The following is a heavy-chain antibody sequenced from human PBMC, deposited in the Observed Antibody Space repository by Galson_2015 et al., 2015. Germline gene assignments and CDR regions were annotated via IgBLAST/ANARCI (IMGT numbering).Heavy chain of an antibody. Sequence: SLRLSCAASGFTFSDYWMGWVRQTPGKGLQWVAKIRGDGSQTFYVDSVKGRFTISRDNAENSLYLQMNSLRADDTAVYYCAREASCGGEFDFWGQGAPVTVSS. D-gene: IGHD2-2*01. CDR2: IRGDGSQT. CDR3: AREASCGGEFDF. CDR1: GFTFSDYW. V-gene: IGHV3-7*03. J-gene: IGHJ4*02.